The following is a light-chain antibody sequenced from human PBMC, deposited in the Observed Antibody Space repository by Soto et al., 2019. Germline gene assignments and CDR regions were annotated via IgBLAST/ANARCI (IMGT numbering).Light chain of an antibody. J-gene: IGKJ2*01. Sequence: EIVLTQSPDTLSLSPGERATLSCRASQSVSSSYLAWYQQKPGQAPRLLMYGTSTRATGIPDRLSGSGSGRDFTLTISRLEPEDSAVYFCQQSGSSPYTFGQGTKLEIK. CDR3: QQSGSSPYT. V-gene: IGKV3-20*01. CDR2: GTS. CDR1: QSVSSSY.